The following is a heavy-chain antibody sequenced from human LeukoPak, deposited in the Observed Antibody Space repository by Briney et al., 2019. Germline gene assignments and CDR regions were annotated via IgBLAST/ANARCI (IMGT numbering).Heavy chain of an antibody. CDR1: GFTFSNYA. J-gene: IGHJ1*01. Sequence: GGSLRLSCDSSGFTFSNYAMSWFRQAPGKGLEWVSSIGAGAESAYYADSVKGRFTVSRDNSENTLYLQMNSLRAEDTAVYYCARDYDEYFQHWGQGTLVTVSS. V-gene: IGHV3-23*01. CDR3: ARDYDEYFQH. D-gene: IGHD5-12*01. CDR2: IGAGAESA.